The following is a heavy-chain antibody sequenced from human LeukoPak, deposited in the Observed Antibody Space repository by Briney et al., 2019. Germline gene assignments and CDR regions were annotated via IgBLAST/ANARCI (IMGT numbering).Heavy chain of an antibody. CDR1: GYTFTIYD. J-gene: IGHJ4*02. CDR3: ARSRSVVVAATPGGYYFDY. Sequence: GASVKVSFKSSGYTFTIYDINWVRQATGQGLEWMGWMNPNSGNTGYAQKFQGRVTITRNTSISTAYMELSSLRSEDTALYYSARSRSVVVAATPGGYYFDYWGQGTLVTVSS. V-gene: IGHV1-8*03. D-gene: IGHD2-15*01. CDR2: MNPNSGNT.